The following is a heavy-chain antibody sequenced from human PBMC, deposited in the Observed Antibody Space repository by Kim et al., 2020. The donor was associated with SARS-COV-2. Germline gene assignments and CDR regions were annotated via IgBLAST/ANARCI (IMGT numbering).Heavy chain of an antibody. CDR1: GGTFSSYA. J-gene: IGHJ6*02. CDR2: IIPILGIA. Sequence: SVKVSCKASGGTFSSYAISWVRQAPGQGLEWMGRIIPILGIANYAQKFQGRVTITADKSTSTAYMELSSLRSEDTAVYYCARATTWIFGVTRPGMDVWGQGTTVTVSS. D-gene: IGHD3-3*01. CDR3: ARATTWIFGVTRPGMDV. V-gene: IGHV1-69*04.